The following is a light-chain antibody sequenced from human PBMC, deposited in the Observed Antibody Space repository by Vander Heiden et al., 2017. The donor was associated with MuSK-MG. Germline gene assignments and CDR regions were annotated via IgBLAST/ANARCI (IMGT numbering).Light chain of an antibody. V-gene: IGKV1-39*01. CDR3: QQSYSSPYT. CDR2: GAS. Sequence: DIQMTQSPSSLSASVGDRVTITRRASQFISTYSNWYQQKPGKAPKLLIYGASSLQSGVPSRFSGSGSGTDFTLTISSLQPEDFATYYCQQSYSSPYTFGQGTKLEIK. CDR1: QFISTY. J-gene: IGKJ2*01.